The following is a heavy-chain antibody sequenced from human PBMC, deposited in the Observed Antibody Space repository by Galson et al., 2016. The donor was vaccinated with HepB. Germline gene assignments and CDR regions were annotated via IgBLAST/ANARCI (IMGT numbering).Heavy chain of an antibody. V-gene: IGHV3-11*04. CDR1: GFRFSDYY. D-gene: IGHD5-24*01. Sequence: SLRLSCAASGFRFSDYYMNWVRQAPGKGLEWVSYISNSGSRTFYADSVKGRFTISRDNAKNTLFLQMNSLRVEDTAVYYCGASRDGYIDYWGQGALVTISS. J-gene: IGHJ4*01. CDR2: ISNSGSRT. CDR3: GASRDGYIDY.